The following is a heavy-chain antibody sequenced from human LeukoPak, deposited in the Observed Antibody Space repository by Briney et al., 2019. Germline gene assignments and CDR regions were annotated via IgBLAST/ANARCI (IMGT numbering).Heavy chain of an antibody. D-gene: IGHD1-26*01. J-gene: IGHJ3*02. CDR2: ISSSSSYI. CDR1: GFTFNSYA. CDR3: ARDRGSYRAFEI. V-gene: IGHV3-21*01. Sequence: PWGSLRLSCAASGFTFNSYAMNWVRQAPGKRLEWVSCISSSSSYIYYADSVKGRFTISRDNANNSLYLQMNSLRAEDTAVFYCARDRGSYRAFEIWGQGTKVTVSS.